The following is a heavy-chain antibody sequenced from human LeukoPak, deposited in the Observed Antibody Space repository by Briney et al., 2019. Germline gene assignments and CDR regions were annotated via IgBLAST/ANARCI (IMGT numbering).Heavy chain of an antibody. CDR2: IWYDGGNK. V-gene: IGHV3-33*08. CDR1: GFTFSSYA. J-gene: IGHJ4*02. CDR3: ARYNTGRGDY. D-gene: IGHD2-8*02. Sequence: GGSLRLSCAASGFTFSSYAMHWVRQAPGKGLEWVSVIWYDGGNKYYADSVKGRFTISRDNSKNTVHLQMDSLRIEDTAVYYCARYNTGRGDYWGQGTLVTVSS.